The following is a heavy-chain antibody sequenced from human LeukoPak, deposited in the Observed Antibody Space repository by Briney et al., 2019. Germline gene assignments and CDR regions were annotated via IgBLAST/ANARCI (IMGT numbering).Heavy chain of an antibody. Sequence: GGSLRLSCAASGFTFSSYEMNWVRQAPGKGLEWVSYISSSGSTIYYADSVKGRFTISRDNAKNSLYLQMNSLRAEDTAVYYCASYRVGPIAAADKYYYYYYMDVWGKGTTVTVSS. V-gene: IGHV3-48*03. J-gene: IGHJ6*03. CDR1: GFTFSSYE. CDR3: ASYRVGPIAAADKYYYYYYMDV. D-gene: IGHD6-13*01. CDR2: ISSSGSTI.